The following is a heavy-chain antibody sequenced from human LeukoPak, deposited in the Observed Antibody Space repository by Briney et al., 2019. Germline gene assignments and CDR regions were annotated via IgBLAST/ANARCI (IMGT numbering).Heavy chain of an antibody. CDR2: IGTAGDT. J-gene: IGHJ4*02. CDR3: AKDRVVGPRKILHYFDS. Sequence: PGGSLRLSCAASGFTFSSYDMHWVRQTTGKGLEWVSVIGTAGDTYYPGSVKGRFTISRENAKNSLYLQMNSLRAGDTAMYYCAKDRVVGPRKILHYFDSWGQGTQVTVSS. V-gene: IGHV3-13*01. D-gene: IGHD1-26*01. CDR1: GFTFSSYD.